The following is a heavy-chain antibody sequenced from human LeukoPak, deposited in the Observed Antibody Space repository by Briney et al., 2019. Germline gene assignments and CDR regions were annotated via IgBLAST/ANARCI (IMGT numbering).Heavy chain of an antibody. J-gene: IGHJ4*02. V-gene: IGHV1-2*04. D-gene: IGHD3-10*01. CDR3: ARDAGYYGSGPFDY. CDR2: INPNSGGT. CDR1: GYTFTGYY. Sequence: ASVKVSCKASGYTFTGYYMHWVRQAPGQGLEWVGWINPNSGGTNYAQKFQGWVTMTRDTSISTAYMELSRLRSDDTAVYYCARDAGYYGSGPFDYWGQGTLVTVSS.